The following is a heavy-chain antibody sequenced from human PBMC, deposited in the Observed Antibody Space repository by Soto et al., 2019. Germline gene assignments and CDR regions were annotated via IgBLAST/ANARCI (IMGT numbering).Heavy chain of an antibody. Sequence: QVQLVQSGAEVKKPGSSVKVSCKASGGTFSSYAISWVRQAPGQGLEWMGGIIPIFGTANYAQKFQGRVTITADEYTSTAYMELSSLRSEHTAVYYCATSVFVDIVDANGYYYYDMAVWGQGTTVTVSS. CDR1: GGTFSSYA. CDR3: ATSVFVDIVDANGYYYYDMAV. V-gene: IGHV1-69*01. J-gene: IGHJ6*02. CDR2: IIPIFGTA. D-gene: IGHD5-12*01.